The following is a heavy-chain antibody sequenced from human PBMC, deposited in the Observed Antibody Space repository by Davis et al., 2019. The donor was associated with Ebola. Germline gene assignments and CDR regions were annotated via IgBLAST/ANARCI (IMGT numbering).Heavy chain of an antibody. V-gene: IGHV3-48*04. CDR1: GFTFSSYA. D-gene: IGHD2-15*01. CDR2: ISGGGRTI. Sequence: GESLKISCAASGFTFSSYAMSWVRQAPGKGLEWVSYISGGGRTIYYADSVKGRFTISRDNAKNSLYLQMNSLRAEDTAVYYCARGHILSDAFDIWGQGTMVTVSS. CDR3: ARGHILSDAFDI. J-gene: IGHJ3*02.